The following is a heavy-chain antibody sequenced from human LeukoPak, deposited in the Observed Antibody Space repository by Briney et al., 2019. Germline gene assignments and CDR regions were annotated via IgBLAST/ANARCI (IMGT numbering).Heavy chain of an antibody. V-gene: IGHV3-48*03. D-gene: IGHD3-10*02. J-gene: IGHJ6*04. CDR1: GFTFSSYE. Sequence: GGPLRLSCAASGFTFSSYEMNWVRQAPGKGLEWVSYISSSGSTIYYADSVKGRFTISRDNAKNSLYLQMNSLRAEDTAVYYCSELGITMIGGVWGKGTTVTISS. CDR2: ISSSGSTI. CDR3: SELGITMIGGV.